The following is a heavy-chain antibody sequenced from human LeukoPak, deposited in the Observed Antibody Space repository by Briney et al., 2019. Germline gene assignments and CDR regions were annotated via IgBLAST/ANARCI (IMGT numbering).Heavy chain of an antibody. D-gene: IGHD3-10*01. Sequence: PSETLSLTCTVSGGSISSSSYYWGWIRQPPGKGLEWIGSIYYSGSTYYNPSLKSRVTISVDTSKNQFSLKLSSVTAADTAVYYCARQIWITMVRGAPRGAFDIWGRGTMVTVSS. CDR2: IYYSGST. J-gene: IGHJ3*02. CDR1: GGSISSSSYY. CDR3: ARQIWITMVRGAPRGAFDI. V-gene: IGHV4-39*01.